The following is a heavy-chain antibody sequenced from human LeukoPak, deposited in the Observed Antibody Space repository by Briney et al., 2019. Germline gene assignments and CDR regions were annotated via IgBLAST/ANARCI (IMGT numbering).Heavy chain of an antibody. CDR3: ARAVGATGGKPFDY. J-gene: IGHJ4*02. D-gene: IGHD1-26*01. CDR2: IYYSGST. V-gene: IGHV4-59*01. CDR1: GGSISSYY. Sequence: SETLSLTCTVSGGSISSYYWSWIRQPPGKGLEWIGHIYYSGSTNYNPSLKSRVTISVDTSKNQFSLKLSSVTAADTAVYYCARAVGATGGKPFDYWGQGTLVTVSS.